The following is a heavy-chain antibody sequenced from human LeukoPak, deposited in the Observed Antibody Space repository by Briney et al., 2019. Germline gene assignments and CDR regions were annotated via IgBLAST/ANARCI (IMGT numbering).Heavy chain of an antibody. CDR2: IYYSGNT. V-gene: IGHV4-39*01. CDR3: ARRTGIYSGSLIDY. D-gene: IGHD1-26*01. Sequence: KPSETLSLTCSVSGGSISSNNHYWDWTRQPPGKGLEWIGRIYYSGNTYYSPALKSRVDISVDTAKNQYSLKLISVTAADAAVYYCARRTGIYSGSLIDYWGQGTLVTVSS. CDR1: GGSISSNNHY. J-gene: IGHJ4*02.